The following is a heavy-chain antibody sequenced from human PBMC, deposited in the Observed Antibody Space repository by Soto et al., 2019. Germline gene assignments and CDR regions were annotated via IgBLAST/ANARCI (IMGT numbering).Heavy chain of an antibody. Sequence: SETLSLTCAVYGGSLSGYYWSWIRQPPGKGLGWIGEIGHSGSTIYNPSLESRIPISEDSSNNPYSLKLNSVTAADPAVYYCARHGGYHFHYWGQRAPVTDSS. CDR3: ARHGGYHFHY. J-gene: IGHJ4*02. V-gene: IGHV4-34*01. CDR2: IGHSGST. CDR1: GGSLSGYY. D-gene: IGHD3-16*01.